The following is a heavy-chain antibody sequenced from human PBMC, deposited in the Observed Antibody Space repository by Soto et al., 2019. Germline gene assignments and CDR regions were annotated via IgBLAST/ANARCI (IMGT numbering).Heavy chain of an antibody. Sequence: GASVKVSCKASGYTFISYGISRVRQAPGQGLEWMGWISAYNGNTNYAQKLQGRVTMTTDTSTSTAYMELRSLRSDDTAVYYCAREARPLRPPNWFDPWGQGTLVTVSS. CDR1: GYTFISYG. CDR2: ISAYNGNT. D-gene: IGHD6-6*01. J-gene: IGHJ5*02. V-gene: IGHV1-18*01. CDR3: AREARPLRPPNWFDP.